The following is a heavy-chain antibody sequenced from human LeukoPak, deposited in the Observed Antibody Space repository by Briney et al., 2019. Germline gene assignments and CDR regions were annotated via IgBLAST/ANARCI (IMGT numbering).Heavy chain of an antibody. V-gene: IGHV3-43*02. CDR3: SKPQDYGRGDFDY. CDR2: ISGDGGIT. Sequence: GGTLTLTCAASGCNFDGYAMDWVRQAPGRGLEWVCLISGDGGITYYASFVNGRFTISSNNSKNSLYLQMNCLRTDDTVLYYCSKPQDYGRGDFDYWGQGTLVTVSS. D-gene: IGHD4-17*01. J-gene: IGHJ4*02. CDR1: GCNFDGYA.